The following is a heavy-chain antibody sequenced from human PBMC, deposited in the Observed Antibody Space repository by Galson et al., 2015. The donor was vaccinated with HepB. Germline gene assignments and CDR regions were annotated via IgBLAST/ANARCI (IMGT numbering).Heavy chain of an antibody. J-gene: IGHJ6*02. V-gene: IGHV1-3*01. D-gene: IGHD2-2*01. CDR2: INAGNGYI. CDR3: ARDPAPRPFYQYHDMDV. CDR1: GYIFSSYA. Sequence: SVKVSCKASGYIFSSYAMHWVRQAPGQRLEWMGRINAGNGYIKYSQKFQGRVAITRDTSASTAYMELSSLTSEDTAVYYCARDPAPRPFYQYHDMDVWGQGTTVIVSS.